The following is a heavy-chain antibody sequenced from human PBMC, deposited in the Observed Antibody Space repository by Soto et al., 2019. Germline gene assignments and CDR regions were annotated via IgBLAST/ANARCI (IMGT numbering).Heavy chain of an antibody. V-gene: IGHV1-69*13. Sequence: GPSVKVSCKASGGTFSGYAISWVRQAPGQGLEWMGEIIPMFGTSNYAQKFQGRVTITADESTSTAYMELSSLRSEDTAVYYCARGSCSSTSCYKEYYFDLWGQGTLVTVSS. J-gene: IGHJ4*02. CDR2: IIPMFGTS. D-gene: IGHD2-2*02. CDR3: ARGSCSSTSCYKEYYFDL. CDR1: GGTFSGYA.